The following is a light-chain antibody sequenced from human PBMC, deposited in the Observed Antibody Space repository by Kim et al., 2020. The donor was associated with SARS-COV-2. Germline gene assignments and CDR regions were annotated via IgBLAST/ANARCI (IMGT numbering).Light chain of an antibody. V-gene: IGLV4-60*03. Sequence: QLVLTRSYSASASLGSSVKLTCTLSSGHSSDTIAWHQQQPGKAPRYLMKVEGSGTYNKGSGVPDRFSGSSSGADRYLTISNLQSEDEADYYCETWDSRGVFGGGTQLTVL. CDR2: VEGSGTY. CDR1: SGHSSDT. J-gene: IGLJ2*01. CDR3: ETWDSRGV.